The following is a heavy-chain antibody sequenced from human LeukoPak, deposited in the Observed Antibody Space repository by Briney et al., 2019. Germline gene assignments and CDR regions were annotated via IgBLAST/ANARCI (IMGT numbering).Heavy chain of an antibody. CDR2: IYYSGST. Sequence: SETLSLTCTVSGGSISSYYWSWIRQPPGKGLEWIGYIYYSGSTNYNPSLKSRVTISVDTSKNQFSLKLSSVTAADTAVYYCARGTGYSSGWSDYWGQGTLVTVSS. CDR1: GGSISSYY. D-gene: IGHD6-19*01. V-gene: IGHV4-59*01. CDR3: ARGTGYSSGWSDY. J-gene: IGHJ4*02.